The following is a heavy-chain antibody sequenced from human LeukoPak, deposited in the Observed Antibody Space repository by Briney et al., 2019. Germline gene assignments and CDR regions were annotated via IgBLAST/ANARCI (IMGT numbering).Heavy chain of an antibody. D-gene: IGHD6-6*01. J-gene: IGHJ4*02. CDR1: GYTFTSYG. CDR3: ARGKSIAALYYFDY. Sequence: ASVKVSCKASGYTFTSYGISWVRQAPGQGLEWMGWISAYNGNTNYAQKLQGRVTITTDESTSTAYMELSSLRSEDTAVYYCARGKSIAALYYFDYWGQGTLVTVSS. V-gene: IGHV1-18*01. CDR2: ISAYNGNT.